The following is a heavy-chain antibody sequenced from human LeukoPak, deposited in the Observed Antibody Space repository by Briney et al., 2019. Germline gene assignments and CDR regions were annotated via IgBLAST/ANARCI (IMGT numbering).Heavy chain of an antibody. CDR3: ARDSLSTPYDSSGYYYPSEYFQH. J-gene: IGHJ1*01. V-gene: IGHV1-69*06. CDR2: IIPIFGTA. Sequence: GASVKVSCKASGYTFTGYYMHWVRQAPGQGLEWMGGIIPIFGTANYAQKFQGRVTITADKSTSTAYMELSSLRSEDTAVYYCARDSLSTPYDSSGYYYPSEYFQHWGQGTLVTVSS. D-gene: IGHD3-22*01. CDR1: GYTFTGYY.